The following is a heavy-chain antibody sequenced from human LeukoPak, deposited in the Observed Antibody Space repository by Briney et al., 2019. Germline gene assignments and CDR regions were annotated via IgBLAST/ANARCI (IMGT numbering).Heavy chain of an antibody. CDR1: GGSMSNYY. V-gene: IGHV4-59*01. Sequence: SETLSLTCTVSGGSMSNYYWSWIRQPPGKGLEWIGYIYYSGSTNYNPSLKSRVTISVDTSKNKFSLKLRSVTAADTAVYYCARHGGGDYNWFDPWGQGTLVTVSS. J-gene: IGHJ5*02. CDR2: IYYSGST. CDR3: ARHGGGDYNWFDP. D-gene: IGHD2-21*02.